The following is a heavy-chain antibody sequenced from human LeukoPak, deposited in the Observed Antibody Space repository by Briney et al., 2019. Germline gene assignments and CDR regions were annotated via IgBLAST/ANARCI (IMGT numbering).Heavy chain of an antibody. V-gene: IGHV4-59*01. CDR3: ARGYFGDYAYYYYMDV. CDR2: IYYSGST. D-gene: IGHD4-17*01. CDR1: GGSISNYY. J-gene: IGHJ6*03. Sequence: RTSETLSLTCTVSGGSISNYYWSWIRQPPGKGLEWIGYIYYSGSTNYNPSLKSRVTMSVDTSKNQFSLKLSSVTAADTAVYYCARGYFGDYAYYYYMDVWGTGTTVTMSS.